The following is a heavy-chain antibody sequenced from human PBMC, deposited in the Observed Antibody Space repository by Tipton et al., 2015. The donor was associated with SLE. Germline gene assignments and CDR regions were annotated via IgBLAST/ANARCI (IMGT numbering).Heavy chain of an antibody. CDR1: GFTFSSFS. D-gene: IGHD6-13*01. CDR2: ISSGSSYL. J-gene: IGHJ4*02. Sequence: SLRLSCAASGFTFSSFSMSWVRQAPGKGLEWVSSISSGSSYLYYGDSAKGRFTISRDNAQNSVYLQMNSLRVEDTAVYYCARARAYTSSWSPHYWGQGIRVTVSS. CDR3: ARARAYTSSWSPHY. V-gene: IGHV3-21*01.